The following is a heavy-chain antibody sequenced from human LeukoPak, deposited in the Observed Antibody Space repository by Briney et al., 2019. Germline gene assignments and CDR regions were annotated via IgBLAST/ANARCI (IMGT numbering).Heavy chain of an antibody. J-gene: IGHJ6*02. CDR2: IYHSGST. CDR3: ARGGNYYDSSGYSHYGMDV. CDR1: GGSISSGGYS. D-gene: IGHD3-22*01. V-gene: IGHV4-30-2*01. Sequence: SETLSLTCAVSGGSISSGGYSWSWIRQPPGKGLEWIGYIYHSGSTYYNLSLKSRVTISVDRSKNQFSLKLSSVTAADTAVYYCARGGNYYDSSGYSHYGMDVWGQGTTVTVSS.